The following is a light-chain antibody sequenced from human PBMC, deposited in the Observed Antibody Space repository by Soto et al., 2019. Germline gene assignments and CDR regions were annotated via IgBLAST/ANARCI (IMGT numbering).Light chain of an antibody. J-gene: IGKJ4*01. Sequence: DIHITKSPSSLSAYIGDRVTITCRASHSISSYLNWYQQKPGKAPKLLIYAASSLQSGVPSRFSGSGSGTDFTLTISSLQPEDFATYYCQQLNSYPRTFGGGTKVDIK. CDR2: AAS. CDR1: HSISSY. CDR3: QQLNSYPRT. V-gene: IGKV1-39*01.